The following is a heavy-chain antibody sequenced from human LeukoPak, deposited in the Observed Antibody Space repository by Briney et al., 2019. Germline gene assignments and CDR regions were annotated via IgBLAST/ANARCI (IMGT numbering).Heavy chain of an antibody. CDR2: IKQDGSEK. CDR1: GFTFSSYG. D-gene: IGHD6-6*01. V-gene: IGHV3-7*01. J-gene: IGHJ4*02. CDR3: ARAARLAD. Sequence: GGSLRLSCAASGFTFSSYGMSWVRQAPGKGLEWVANIKQDGSEKYYVDSVKGRFTISRDNAKNSLYLQMNSLRAEDTAVYYCARAARLADWGQGTLVTVSS.